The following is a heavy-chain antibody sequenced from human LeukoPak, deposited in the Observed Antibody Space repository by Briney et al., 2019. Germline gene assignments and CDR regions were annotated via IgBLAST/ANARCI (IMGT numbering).Heavy chain of an antibody. CDR1: GGSISSYY. J-gene: IGHJ4*02. Sequence: SETLSLTCTVSGGSISSYYWSWIRQHPGKGLEWIGYIYYSGSTYYNPSLKSRVTISVDTSKNQFSLKLSSVTAADTAVYYCARAYYYGSGSSLFDYWGQGTLVTVSS. CDR2: IYYSGST. CDR3: ARAYYYGSGSSLFDY. D-gene: IGHD3-10*01. V-gene: IGHV4-59*06.